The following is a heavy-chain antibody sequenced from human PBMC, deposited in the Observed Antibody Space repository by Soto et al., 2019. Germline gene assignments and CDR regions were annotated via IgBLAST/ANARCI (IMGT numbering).Heavy chain of an antibody. CDR3: ASRRRGSGSYYYYYYYYGMDV. D-gene: IGHD3-10*01. Sequence: PSDTLSLTCAVYGGSFSGYYWSWIRQPPGKGLEWIGEINHSGSTNYNPSLKSRVTISVDTSKNQFSLKLSSVTAADTAVYYCASRRRGSGSYYYYYYYYGMDVWGQGTTVTVSS. V-gene: IGHV4-34*01. CDR1: GGSFSGYY. J-gene: IGHJ6*02. CDR2: INHSGST.